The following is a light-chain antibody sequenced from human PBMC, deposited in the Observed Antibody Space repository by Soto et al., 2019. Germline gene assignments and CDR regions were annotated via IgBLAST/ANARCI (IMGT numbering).Light chain of an antibody. Sequence: EIVMTQSQATLSVAPGERATLSCRASQSVSSNLAWYQQKPGQAPRLLIYGASTRATGIPARFSGSGSGTEFTLTISILLSEDLAVYYCQQYNNLPPWTFGQGTKVEIK. J-gene: IGKJ1*01. V-gene: IGKV3-15*01. CDR3: QQYNNLPPWT. CDR1: QSVSSN. CDR2: GAS.